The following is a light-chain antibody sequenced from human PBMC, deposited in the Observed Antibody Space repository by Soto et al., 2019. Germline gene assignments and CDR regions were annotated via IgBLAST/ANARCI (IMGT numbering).Light chain of an antibody. CDR3: QQYNNWLRRT. CDR2: GAS. V-gene: IGKV3-15*01. J-gene: IGKJ2*01. CDR1: QSVSSN. Sequence: EIVMTQSPATLSVSPGERATLSCRASQSVSSNLAWYQQKPGQAPRFLIYGASTRATGIPARFSGSGSGTEFTLTISSLQSEDFAVYYCQQYNNWLRRTFGQGTKLEIK.